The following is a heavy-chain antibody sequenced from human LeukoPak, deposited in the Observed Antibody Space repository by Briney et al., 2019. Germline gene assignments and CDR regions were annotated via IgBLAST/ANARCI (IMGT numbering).Heavy chain of an antibody. CDR1: GGSVSSGSYY. Sequence: SETLSLTCSVSGGSVSSGSYYWSWIRRPPGKGLEWIGDIYYSGSTNYNPSLKSRVTISVDTSKNQFSLKLSSVTAADTAVYYCARGGVGGYSYGYDFDYWGQGTLVTVSS. V-gene: IGHV4-61*01. CDR2: IYYSGST. CDR3: ARGGVGGYSYGYDFDY. J-gene: IGHJ4*02. D-gene: IGHD5-18*01.